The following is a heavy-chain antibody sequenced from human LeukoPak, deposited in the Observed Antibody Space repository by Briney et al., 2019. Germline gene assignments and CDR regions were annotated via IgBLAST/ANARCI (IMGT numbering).Heavy chain of an antibody. V-gene: IGHV4-4*07. CDR1: GGSIRSYY. D-gene: IGHD6-19*01. J-gene: IGHJ5*02. CDR2: IYTSGNT. CDR3: AREEYSSGWYRWFDP. Sequence: SETLSLTCTVSGGSIRSYYWSWIRQPAGKGLEWVGRIYTSGNTNYNPSLKSRVTMSVDTSKNQFSLKLNSVTAADTAMYYCAREEYSSGWYRWFDPWGQGTLVTVSS.